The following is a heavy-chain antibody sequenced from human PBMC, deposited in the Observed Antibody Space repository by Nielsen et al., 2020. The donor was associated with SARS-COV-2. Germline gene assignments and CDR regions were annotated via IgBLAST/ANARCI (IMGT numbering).Heavy chain of an antibody. Sequence: ASVKVSCKASGYTFTGYYMHWVRQPPGQGLEWMGRINPNSGGTNYAQKFQGRVTMTRDTSISTAYMELSRLRSDDTAVYYCARLSDLVLVVVDVYYYYGMDVWGQGTTVTVSS. CDR3: ARLSDLVLVVVDVYYYYGMDV. J-gene: IGHJ6*02. V-gene: IGHV1-2*06. CDR1: GYTFTGYY. D-gene: IGHD2-8*02. CDR2: INPNSGGT.